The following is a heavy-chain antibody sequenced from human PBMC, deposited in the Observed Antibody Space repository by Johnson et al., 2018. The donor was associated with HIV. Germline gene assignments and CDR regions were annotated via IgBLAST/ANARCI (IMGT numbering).Heavy chain of an antibody. CDR2: ISGSGGST. CDR1: GFTFSSYA. Sequence: MHLVESGGGVVQPGRSLRLSCAASGFTFSSYAMSWVRQAPGKGLEWVSAISGSGGSTYYADSVKGRFTISRDNSKNTLYLQMNSLRADDTAVYYCARVRVGAFDIWGQGTMVTVSS. D-gene: IGHD1-26*01. CDR3: ARVRVGAFDI. V-gene: IGHV3-23*04. J-gene: IGHJ3*02.